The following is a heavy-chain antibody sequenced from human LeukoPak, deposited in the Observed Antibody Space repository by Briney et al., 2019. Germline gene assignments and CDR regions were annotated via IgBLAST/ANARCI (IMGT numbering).Heavy chain of an antibody. CDR1: GFTFSGYE. Sequence: GGSLRLSCAVSGFTFSGYEMNWVRQAPGKGLEWVSYISSSGSTIYYADSVKGRFTISRDNAKNSLYLQMNSLRAEDTAVYYCARNSGSYLPGIWGQGTMVTVSS. V-gene: IGHV3-48*03. J-gene: IGHJ3*02. CDR3: ARNSGSYLPGI. CDR2: ISSSGSTI. D-gene: IGHD1-26*01.